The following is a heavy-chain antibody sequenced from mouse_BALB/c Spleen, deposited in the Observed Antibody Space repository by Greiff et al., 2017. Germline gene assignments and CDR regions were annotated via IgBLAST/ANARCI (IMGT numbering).Heavy chain of an antibody. J-gene: IGHJ4*01. CDR3: ARNYYDDAMDY. V-gene: IGHV1S137*01. D-gene: IGHD1-1*01. CDR2: ISTYYGDA. Sequence: VQLQQSGAELVRPGVSVKISCKGSGYTFTDYAMHWVKQSHAKSLEWIGVISTYYGDASYNQKFKGKATMTVDKSSSTAYMELARLTSEDSAIYYCARNYYDDAMDYWGQGTSVTVSS. CDR1: GYTFTDYA.